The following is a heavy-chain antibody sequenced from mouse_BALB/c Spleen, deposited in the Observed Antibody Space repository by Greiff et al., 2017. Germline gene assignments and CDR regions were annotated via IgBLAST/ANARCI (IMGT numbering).Heavy chain of an antibody. J-gene: IGHJ3*01. D-gene: IGHD1-2*01. CDR1: GYTFTSYW. Sequence: QVQLKQSGAELAKPGASVKMSCKASGYTFTSYWMHWVKQRPGQGLEWIGYINPSTGYTEYNQKFKDKATLTADKSSSTAYMQLSSLTSEDSAVYYCARGLLRLPAWFAYWGQGTLVTVSA. CDR3: ARGLLRLPAWFAY. V-gene: IGHV1-7*01. CDR2: INPSTGYT.